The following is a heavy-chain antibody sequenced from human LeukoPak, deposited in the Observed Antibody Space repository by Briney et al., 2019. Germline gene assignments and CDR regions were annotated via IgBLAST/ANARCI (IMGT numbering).Heavy chain of an antibody. D-gene: IGHD5-24*01. V-gene: IGHV4-59*08. CDR2: IYYSGST. CDR3: ASLEMDWGAFDI. CDR1: GGSISSYY. Sequence: SSETLSLTCTVSGGSISSYYWSWIRQPPGKGLEWIGYIYYSGSTNYNPSLKSRVTISVDTSKNQFSLKLSSVTAADTAVYYCASLEMDWGAFDIWGQGTMVTVSS. J-gene: IGHJ3*02.